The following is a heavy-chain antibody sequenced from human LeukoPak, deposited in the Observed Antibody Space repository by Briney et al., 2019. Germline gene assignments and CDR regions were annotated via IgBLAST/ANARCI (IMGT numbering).Heavy chain of an antibody. V-gene: IGHV4-59*01. Sequence: PSETLSLTCTVSGGSISSYYWSWIRQPPGKGLEWIRYIYYSGSTNYNPSLKSRVTISVDTSKNQFSLKLSSVTAADTAVYYCARGGRSSSWSEGLFDYWGQGTLVTVSS. CDR1: GGSISSYY. D-gene: IGHD6-13*01. J-gene: IGHJ4*02. CDR3: ARGGRSSSWSEGLFDY. CDR2: IYYSGST.